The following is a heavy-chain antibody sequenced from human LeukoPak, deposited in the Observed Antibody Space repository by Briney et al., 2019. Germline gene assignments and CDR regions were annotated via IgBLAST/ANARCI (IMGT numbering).Heavy chain of an antibody. V-gene: IGHV3-48*03. Sequence: PGGSLRLSCAASGFTFSSYEMNWVRQAPGKGLEWVSYISSSGSTIYYADSVKGRFTISRDNAKNSLYLQMNSLKTEDTAVYYCTVLGLRMKAYYYYYMDVWGKGTTVTISS. CDR1: GFTFSSYE. CDR3: TVLGLRMKAYYYYYMDV. CDR2: ISSSGSTI. D-gene: IGHD4-17*01. J-gene: IGHJ6*03.